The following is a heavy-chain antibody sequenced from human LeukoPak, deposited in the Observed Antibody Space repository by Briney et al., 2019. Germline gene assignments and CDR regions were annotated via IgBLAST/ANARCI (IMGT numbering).Heavy chain of an antibody. V-gene: IGHV4-34*01. Sequence: SETLSLTCTVSGGSISSYYWSWIRQPPGKGLEWIGEINHSGSTNYNPSLKSRVTISVDTSKNQFSLKLSSVTAADTAVYYCARARPHYYYMDVWGKGTTVTISS. CDR2: INHSGST. CDR1: GGSISSYY. J-gene: IGHJ6*03. CDR3: ARARPHYYYMDV.